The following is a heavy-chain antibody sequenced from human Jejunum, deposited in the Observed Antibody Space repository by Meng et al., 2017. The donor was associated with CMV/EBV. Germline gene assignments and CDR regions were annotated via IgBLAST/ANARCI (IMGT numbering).Heavy chain of an antibody. J-gene: IGHJ4*02. D-gene: IGHD2-2*02. CDR1: SRHW. V-gene: IGHV4-4*02. Sequence: SRHWWGGVRQPPGKGLEWNGEISPTEDSNYNPSLKSRVSMSVDRSKNQFSLKVRSVTAADTAVYYCARGHCTRTSCYTGAFDHWGQGILVTVSS. CDR2: ISPTEDS. CDR3: ARGHCTRTSCYTGAFDH.